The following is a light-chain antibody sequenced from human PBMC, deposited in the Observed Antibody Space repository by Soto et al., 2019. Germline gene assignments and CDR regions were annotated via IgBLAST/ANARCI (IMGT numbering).Light chain of an antibody. CDR2: LGS. V-gene: IGKV2-28*01. CDR3: MQALQTPLT. CDR1: QRLRHSNGNNY. Sequence: DIVMTHSPLSLPVNPLYSASISCRSSQRLRHSNGNNYLDWYLQKPGQSPQLLIYLGSNRASGVPDRFSGSGSGTDFTLKISRVEAEDVGVYYCMQALQTPLTFGGGTKVDIK. J-gene: IGKJ4*01.